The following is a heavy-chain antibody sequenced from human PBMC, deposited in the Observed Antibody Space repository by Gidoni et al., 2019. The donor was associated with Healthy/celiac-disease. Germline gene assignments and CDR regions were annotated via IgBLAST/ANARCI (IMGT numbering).Heavy chain of an antibody. Sequence: QLQLLQSGAEVKKPGASGKVSCQASGYTFTCYGISSVRQAPGQGLEWMRWISAYNGNTNYAQKIQGRVTMTTDTSTSTAYMELRSLRSDDTAVYYCARVALWDIVVVPWCQGTLVTVSS. CDR3: ARVALWDIVVVP. J-gene: IGHJ4*02. V-gene: IGHV1-18*01. CDR2: ISAYNGNT. D-gene: IGHD2-2*01. CDR1: GYTFTCYG.